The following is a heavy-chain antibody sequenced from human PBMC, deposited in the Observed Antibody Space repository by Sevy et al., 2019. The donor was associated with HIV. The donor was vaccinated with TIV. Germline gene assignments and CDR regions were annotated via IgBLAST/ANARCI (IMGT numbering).Heavy chain of an antibody. Sequence: ASVKVSCKASGGTFSSYVISWVRQAPGQGLEWMGGIIPIFGTANNAQKFQGRVTITADESTSTADMELSSLRSEDTAVYYCARSAAENYYGSGSARPKYFQHWGQGTLVTVSS. CDR1: GGTFSSYV. CDR3: ARSAAENYYGSGSARPKYFQH. D-gene: IGHD3-10*01. V-gene: IGHV1-69*13. CDR2: IIPIFGTA. J-gene: IGHJ1*01.